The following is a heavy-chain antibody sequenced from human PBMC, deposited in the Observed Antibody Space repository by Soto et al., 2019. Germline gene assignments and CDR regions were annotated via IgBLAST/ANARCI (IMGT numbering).Heavy chain of an antibody. J-gene: IGHJ6*02. D-gene: IGHD2-2*01. Sequence: QVQLVESGGGVVQPGRSLRLSCAASGFTFSSYGMHWVRQAPGKGLEWVAVIWYDGSNKYYADSVKGRFTISRDNSKNTLYLQMNSLRAEDTAVYYCARGYCSSTSCSDYYYGMDVWGQGTTVTVSS. CDR3: ARGYCSSTSCSDYYYGMDV. V-gene: IGHV3-33*01. CDR2: IWYDGSNK. CDR1: GFTFSSYG.